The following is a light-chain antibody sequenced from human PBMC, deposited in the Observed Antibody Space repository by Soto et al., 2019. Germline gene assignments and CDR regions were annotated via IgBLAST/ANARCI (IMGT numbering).Light chain of an antibody. V-gene: IGLV2-14*01. J-gene: IGLJ1*01. CDR2: VVS. Sequence: QSALTQPASVSGSPGQSITFSCTGTSSDVGAYDYVSWYQQHPDKAPKLIIYVVSNRPSGVSNRFSGSKSGNTASLTISGLQAEDEADYYCSLYTSSDTPYVFGTGTKVTVL. CDR3: SLYTSSDTPYV. CDR1: SSDVGAYDY.